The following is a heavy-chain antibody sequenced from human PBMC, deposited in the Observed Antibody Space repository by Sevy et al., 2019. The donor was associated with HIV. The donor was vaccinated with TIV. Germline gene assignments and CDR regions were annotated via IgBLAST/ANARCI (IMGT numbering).Heavy chain of an antibody. Sequence: SETLSLTCAVSGYSIRSDDYWVWIRQPPGKGLEWIGTIYHSGSTYYNPSLKSRVTMSVDTSMTQFSLKLTSVTAADTDVSYCARTHRGNFDSRASAFDIWGQGTMVTVSS. CDR2: IYHSGST. V-gene: IGHV4-38-2*01. CDR1: GYSIRSDDY. CDR3: ARTHRGNFDSRASAFDI. D-gene: IGHD3-22*01. J-gene: IGHJ3*02.